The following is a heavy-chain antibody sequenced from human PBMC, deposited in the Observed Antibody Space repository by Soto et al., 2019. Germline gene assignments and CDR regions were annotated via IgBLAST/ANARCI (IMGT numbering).Heavy chain of an antibody. CDR2: IYYSGST. J-gene: IGHJ4*02. Sequence: QVQLQESGPGLVKPSQTLSLTCTVSGGSISSGGYYWSWIRQHPGKGLEWIGYIYYSGSTYYNPSLKSRVTVSVDTSKNQVSLKLSSVTAADTAVYYCARVEEGLDSSSPFDYWGQGTLVTVSS. D-gene: IGHD6-13*01. V-gene: IGHV4-31*03. CDR1: GGSISSGGYY. CDR3: ARVEEGLDSSSPFDY.